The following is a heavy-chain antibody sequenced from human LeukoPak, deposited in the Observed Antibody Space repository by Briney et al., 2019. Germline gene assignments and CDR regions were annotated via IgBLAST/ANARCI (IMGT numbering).Heavy chain of an antibody. CDR1: GFTFSSYA. Sequence: GGSLRLSCAAPGFTFSSYAMHWVRQAPGKGLEWVAVISYDGSNKYYADSVKGRFTISRDNSKNTLYLQMNSLRAEDTAVYYCARDNPGHPDYWGQGTLVTVSS. J-gene: IGHJ4*02. CDR2: ISYDGSNK. V-gene: IGHV3-30-3*01. CDR3: ARDNPGHPDY.